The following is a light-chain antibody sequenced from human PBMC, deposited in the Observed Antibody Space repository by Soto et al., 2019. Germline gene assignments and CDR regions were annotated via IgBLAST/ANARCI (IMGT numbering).Light chain of an antibody. J-gene: IGKJ1*01. CDR2: GAS. V-gene: IGKV3-20*01. CDR3: QQYGSSPT. Sequence: IGITQSPATLSVSPGERATLSCRASQSVSSNLAWYQQKPGQAPRLLIYGASSRATGIPDRFSGSGSGTDFTLTISRLEPEDFAVYYCQQYGSSPTFGQGTKVDIK. CDR1: QSVSSN.